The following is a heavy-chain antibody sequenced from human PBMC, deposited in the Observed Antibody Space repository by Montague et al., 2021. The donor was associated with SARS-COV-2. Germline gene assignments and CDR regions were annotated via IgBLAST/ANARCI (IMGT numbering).Heavy chain of an antibody. CDR2: IYYSGST. CDR3: ARGFDY. V-gene: IGHV4-61*01. Sequence: SETLSLTCTVSGGSISSSSYYWSWLRQPPGKGLEWVGYIYYSGSTNYNPSLKSRVTISVDTSKNQFSLKLSSVTAADTAVYYCARGFDYWGQGTLVTVSS. CDR1: GGSISSSSYY. J-gene: IGHJ4*02.